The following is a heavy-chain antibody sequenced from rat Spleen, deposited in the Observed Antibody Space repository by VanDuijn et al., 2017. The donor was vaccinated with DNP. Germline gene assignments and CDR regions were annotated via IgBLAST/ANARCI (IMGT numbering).Heavy chain of an antibody. CDR3: ALAGRGSVDA. V-gene: IGHV2-6*01. CDR1: GFSLTSYT. Sequence: VQLVETGGGLVQPSQTLSLTCTVSGFSLTSYTVSWIRQPPGKGLEWIAALSSGRSNYYNSAHKSRLSISRDTSKSHVFLKMNSLQTEDTAMYFCALAGRGSVDAWGQGTSVTVSS. CDR2: LSSGRSN. D-gene: IGHD1-4*01. J-gene: IGHJ4*01.